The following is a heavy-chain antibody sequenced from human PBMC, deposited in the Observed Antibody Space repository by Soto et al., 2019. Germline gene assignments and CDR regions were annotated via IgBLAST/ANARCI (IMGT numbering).Heavy chain of an antibody. V-gene: IGHV4-4*02. CDR3: ARVRQGCSANNCYFDP. J-gene: IGHJ5*01. CDR2: VHISGHS. CDR1: AGSVRAPDW. D-gene: IGHD1-1*01. Sequence: PSETLSLTCTLSAGSVRAPDWWNWVRQSPDKGLEWIAEVHISGHSNYNPSLRSRVSVSIDSSKNPFYLNLNSVTAADTAIYYCARVRQGCSANNCYFDPWGQGTQVTVSS.